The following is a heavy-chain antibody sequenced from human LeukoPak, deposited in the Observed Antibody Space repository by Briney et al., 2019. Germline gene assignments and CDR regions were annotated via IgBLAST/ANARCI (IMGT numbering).Heavy chain of an antibody. D-gene: IGHD3-10*01. J-gene: IGHJ5*02. CDR2: INHSGST. CDR1: GGSFSGYY. V-gene: IGHV4-34*01. Sequence: SETLSLTCAVYGGSFSGYYWSWIRQPPGKGLDWIGEINHSGSTNYNPSLKSRVTISVDTSKNQFSLKLSSVTAADTAVYYCARRSPGTRWFDPWGQGTLLTVSS. CDR3: ARRSPGTRWFDP.